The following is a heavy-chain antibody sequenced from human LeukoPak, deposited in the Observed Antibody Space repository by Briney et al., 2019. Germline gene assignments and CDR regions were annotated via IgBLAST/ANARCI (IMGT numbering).Heavy chain of an antibody. Sequence: SEPLSLTCAVSGGSITTTNWWSWVRQPPGKGLDWIGEVQQSEATNYNPYLECRISMSIVKSKNHLTLEVTSVTAADTAIYYCTRGSGAFSPFGFWGQGTLVTVSS. V-gene: IGHV4-4*02. D-gene: IGHD2-15*01. J-gene: IGHJ4*02. CDR2: VQQSEAT. CDR1: GGSITTTNW. CDR3: TRGSGAFSPFGF.